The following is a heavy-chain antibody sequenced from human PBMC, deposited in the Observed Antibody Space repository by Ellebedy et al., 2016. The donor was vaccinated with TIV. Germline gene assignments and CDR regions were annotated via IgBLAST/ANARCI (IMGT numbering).Heavy chain of an antibody. D-gene: IGHD6-19*01. V-gene: IGHV4-34*01. J-gene: IGHJ4*02. Sequence: SETLSLTCAGYGGSFSGYYWSWIRQPPGKGLEWIGEINHSGSTNYNPSLKSRVSISVDTSKNQFSLQLSSVTAADTAVYYCARQGAEQWHPYYFDYWGQGTLVTVSS. CDR2: INHSGST. CDR3: ARQGAEQWHPYYFDY. CDR1: GGSFSGYY.